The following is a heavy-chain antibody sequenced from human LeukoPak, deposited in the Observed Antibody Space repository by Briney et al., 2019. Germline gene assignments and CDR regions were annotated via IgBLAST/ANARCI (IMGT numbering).Heavy chain of an antibody. CDR2: IYNNGYSGST. Sequence: SETLSPTCTVSGGSISSYYWSWIRQPPGKGLEWIGYIYNNGYSGSTNYNPSLKSRVTISVDTSKGQFSLKLTSVTAADTAVYYCAGHPRISWFDPWGQGTLVTVSS. CDR3: AGHPRISWFDP. V-gene: IGHV4-59*08. CDR1: GGSISSYY. D-gene: IGHD3-3*02. J-gene: IGHJ5*02.